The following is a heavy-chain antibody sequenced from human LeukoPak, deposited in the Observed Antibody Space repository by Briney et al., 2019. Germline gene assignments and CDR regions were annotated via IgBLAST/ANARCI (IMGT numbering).Heavy chain of an antibody. Sequence: GGSLRLSCAASGFTFSSYAMSWVRQAPGKGLEWVAVISYDGSNKYYADSVKGRFTISRDNSKNTLYLQMNSLRAEDTAVYYCARDLYRFDYWAREPWSPSPQ. V-gene: IGHV3-30-3*01. CDR3: ARDLYRFDY. CDR1: GFTFSSYA. J-gene: IGHJ4*02. CDR2: ISYDGSNK. D-gene: IGHD2-8*01.